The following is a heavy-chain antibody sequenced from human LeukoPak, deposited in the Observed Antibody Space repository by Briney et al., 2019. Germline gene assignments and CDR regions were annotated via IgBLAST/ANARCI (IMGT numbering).Heavy chain of an antibody. CDR2: INTNTGNP. J-gene: IGHJ6*02. Sequence: ASVKVSCKAPGYTFTSYAMNWVRQAPGQGLEWMGWINTNTGNPTYAQGFTGRFVFSLDTSVSTAYLQISSLKAEDTAVYYCARKGPSYYYYGMDVWGQGTTVTVSS. CDR1: GYTFTSYA. CDR3: ARKGPSYYYYGMDV. V-gene: IGHV7-4-1*02.